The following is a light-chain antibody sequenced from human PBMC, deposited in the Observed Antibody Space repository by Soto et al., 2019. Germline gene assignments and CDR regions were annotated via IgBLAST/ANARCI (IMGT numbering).Light chain of an antibody. CDR3: VQRTTWPWT. V-gene: IGKV3-11*01. J-gene: IGKJ1*01. CDR1: QSVSVH. Sequence: EIVLTQSPGTLSLSPGERATLSCRASQSVSVHLAWYQQKPGQAPRLLIYDASNRATGIPARFSGSGSGTDFTLTISSLEPEDFAVYHCVQRTTWPWTCGQGTKVEFK. CDR2: DAS.